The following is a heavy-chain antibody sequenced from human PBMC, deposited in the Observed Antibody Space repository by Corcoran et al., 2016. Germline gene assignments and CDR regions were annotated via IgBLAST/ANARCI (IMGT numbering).Heavy chain of an antibody. J-gene: IGHJ4*02. CDR3: ARVWVDYGDY. Sequence: EVQLVESGGGLVQPGGSLRLSCAASGFTFSSYWMSWVRRAPGKGLEWVANIKQDGSEKYYMDSVKGRFTISRDNAKNTLYLQMNSLRAEDTARYYCARVWVDYGDYWGQGTLVTVSS. V-gene: IGHV3-7*01. D-gene: IGHD3-16*01. CDR2: IKQDGSEK. CDR1: GFTFSSYW.